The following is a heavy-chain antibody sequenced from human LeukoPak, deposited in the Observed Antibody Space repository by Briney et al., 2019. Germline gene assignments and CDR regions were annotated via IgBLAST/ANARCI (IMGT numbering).Heavy chain of an antibody. V-gene: IGHV3-30*03. D-gene: IGHD2-15*01. Sequence: PGRSLRLSCAASEFTFSSYGMHWVRQAPGKGLEWVAVISYDGSNKYYADSVKGRFTISRDNSKNTLYLQMNSLRAEDTAVYYCARDHQYCSGGSCSSLMWYFDYWGQGTLVTVSS. CDR3: ARDHQYCSGGSCSSLMWYFDY. CDR2: ISYDGSNK. CDR1: EFTFSSYG. J-gene: IGHJ4*02.